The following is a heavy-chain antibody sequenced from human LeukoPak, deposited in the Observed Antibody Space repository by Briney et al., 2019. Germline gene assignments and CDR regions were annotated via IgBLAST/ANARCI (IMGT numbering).Heavy chain of an antibody. Sequence: GASVKVSCKASGYTLTGYYMHWVRQAPGQGLEWMGWINPNSGGTNYAQKFQGRVTMTRDTSISTAYMELSRLRSDDTAVYYCARLSPGWAVAGRTGLKLDYWGQGTLVTVSS. CDR3: ARLSPGWAVAGRTGLKLDY. V-gene: IGHV1-2*02. J-gene: IGHJ4*02. D-gene: IGHD6-19*01. CDR1: GYTLTGYY. CDR2: INPNSGGT.